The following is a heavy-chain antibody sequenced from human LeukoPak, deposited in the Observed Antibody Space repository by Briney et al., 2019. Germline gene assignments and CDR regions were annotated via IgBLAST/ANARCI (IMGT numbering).Heavy chain of an antibody. J-gene: IGHJ3*02. CDR1: GGSISSYY. Sequence: ASETLSLTCTVSGGSISSYYWSWIRQTPGKGLEWIGYIYYSGYTNYNPSLKSRVTISVDTSKNQFSLKMSSVTAADTAVYYCARVEMATITGAFDIWGQGTMVTVSS. V-gene: IGHV4-59*08. CDR2: IYYSGYT. CDR3: ARVEMATITGAFDI. D-gene: IGHD5-24*01.